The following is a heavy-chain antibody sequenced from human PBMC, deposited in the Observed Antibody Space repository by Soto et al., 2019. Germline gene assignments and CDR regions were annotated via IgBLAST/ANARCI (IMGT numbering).Heavy chain of an antibody. CDR2: ISYDGSNK. Sequence: PGGSLRLSCAASGFTFSSYGIHWVRQAPGKGLEWVAAISYDGSNKHYADSVKGRFTISRDNSKNTVYLQMNSLRAEDTAVYYCARDGGIVVVPAATGYYYGMDVWGQGTTVTVSS. V-gene: IGHV3-30*03. D-gene: IGHD2-2*01. CDR3: ARDGGIVVVPAATGYYYGMDV. CDR1: GFTFSSYG. J-gene: IGHJ6*02.